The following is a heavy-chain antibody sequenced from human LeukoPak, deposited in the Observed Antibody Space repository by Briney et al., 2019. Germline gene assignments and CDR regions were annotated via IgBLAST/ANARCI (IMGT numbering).Heavy chain of an antibody. CDR1: GGTFSRFT. V-gene: IGHV1-69*13. D-gene: IGHD3-22*01. CDR3: AREWGLESSGYYYAY. CDR2: ITPIFGTA. J-gene: IGHJ4*02. Sequence: SVKVSCKASGGTFSRFTISWVRQAPGQGFEWMGGITPIFGTANFAQKFQGRISITADESTSTAFMELSSLRSEDTAVYYCAREWGLESSGYYYAYWGQGTLVTVSS.